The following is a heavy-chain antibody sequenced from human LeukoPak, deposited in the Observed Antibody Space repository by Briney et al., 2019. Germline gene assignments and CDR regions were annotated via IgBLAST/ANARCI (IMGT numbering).Heavy chain of an antibody. CDR3: ARTAAGTHPFDY. V-gene: IGHV4-61*02. CDR1: GGSISSGSYY. Sequence: SETLSLTCTVSGGSISSGSYYWSWIRQPAGKGLEWIGRIYTSGSTNYNPSLKSRVTISVDTSKNQFSLKLSSVTAADTAVYYCARTAAGTHPFDYWGQGTLVTVSS. D-gene: IGHD6-13*01. CDR2: IYTSGST. J-gene: IGHJ4*02.